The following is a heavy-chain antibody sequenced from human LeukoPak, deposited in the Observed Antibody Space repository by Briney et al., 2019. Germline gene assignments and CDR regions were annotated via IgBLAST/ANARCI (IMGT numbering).Heavy chain of an antibody. CDR3: AKTYSMDWWFDP. V-gene: IGHV1-2*02. Sequence: ASVKVSCKASGYTFTGYYIHWVRQAPGQGPEWMGWINPNNGGTNYAQKFQGRVTVTRDTSISTAYMELYSLRSDDTAVYYCAKTYSMDWWFDPWGQGTLVTVSS. CDR2: INPNNGGT. CDR1: GYTFTGYY. J-gene: IGHJ5*02. D-gene: IGHD1-26*01.